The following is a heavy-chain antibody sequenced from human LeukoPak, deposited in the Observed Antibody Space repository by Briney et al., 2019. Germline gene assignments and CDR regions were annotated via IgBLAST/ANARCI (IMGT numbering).Heavy chain of an antibody. D-gene: IGHD3-22*01. CDR2: ISTHSSTI. V-gene: IGHV3-48*04. CDR1: GFTFSDYA. Sequence: GGSLRLSCAASGFTFSDYAMNWVRQAPGKGLEWISCISTHSSTIYYADSVQGRFTISRDNAKNSLYLQMNSLRVEDTAVYYCARHVVAVGFDYWGQGTLVTVSS. CDR3: ARHVVAVGFDY. J-gene: IGHJ4*02.